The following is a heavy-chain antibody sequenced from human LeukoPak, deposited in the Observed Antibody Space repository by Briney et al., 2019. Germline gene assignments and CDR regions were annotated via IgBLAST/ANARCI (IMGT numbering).Heavy chain of an antibody. J-gene: IGHJ4*02. CDR2: ISTRSKSI. D-gene: IGHD3-10*01. V-gene: IGHV3-48*03. CDR1: GFIFSSYE. Sequence: GGSLRLSCAASGFIFSSYEMNWVRQAPGKGLEWISYISTRSKSIYYADSVKGRFTISRDDAKNSLFLQMNSLRAEDTAVYYCARAGQPLDYWGQGTLVTVSS. CDR3: ARAGQPLDY.